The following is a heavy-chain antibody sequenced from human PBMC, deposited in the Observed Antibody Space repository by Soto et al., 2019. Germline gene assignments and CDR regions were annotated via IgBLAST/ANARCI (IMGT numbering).Heavy chain of an antibody. J-gene: IGHJ4*02. CDR2: ISVSGDRT. V-gene: IGHV3-23*01. Sequence: EVQLLESGGGLVQPGGSLRLSCAASEFTFSSYAMSCVRHAPGQGPEWVSAISVSGDRTYYADSVKGRFTISRDTSRNTLHLQMTSLRVEDTAVYYCAEALLSTRWYGFHDYGSQGTLVTVSS. D-gene: IGHD6-13*01. CDR3: AEALLSTRWYGFHDY. CDR1: EFTFSSYA.